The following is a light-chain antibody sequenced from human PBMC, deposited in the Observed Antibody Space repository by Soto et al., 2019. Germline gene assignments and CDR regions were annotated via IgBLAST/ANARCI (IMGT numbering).Light chain of an antibody. CDR1: QSISTY. CDR3: QQTNSSPPT. Sequence: DIQMTQSPSSLSASVGDRVTITCRASQSISTYLSWYQQKPGKAPTLLLYGTFSLESGVPSRFSGSGSGTDFTLTISSLQPEDSATYYCQQTNSSPPTFGQGTKLEIK. J-gene: IGKJ2*01. V-gene: IGKV1-39*01. CDR2: GTF.